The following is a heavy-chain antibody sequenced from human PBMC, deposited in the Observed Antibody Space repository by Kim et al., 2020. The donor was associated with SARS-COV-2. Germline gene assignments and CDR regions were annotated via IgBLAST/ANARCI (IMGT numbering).Heavy chain of an antibody. Sequence: GGSLRRSCAASGFTFSSYAMSWVRQAPGKGLEWVSAISGSGGSTYYADSVKGRFTISRDNSKNTLYLQMNSLRAEDTAVYYCAKWVTILYYFDYWGQGTLVTVSS. V-gene: IGHV3-23*01. CDR2: ISGSGGST. CDR3: AKWVTILYYFDY. J-gene: IGHJ4*02. CDR1: GFTFSSYA. D-gene: IGHD5-18*01.